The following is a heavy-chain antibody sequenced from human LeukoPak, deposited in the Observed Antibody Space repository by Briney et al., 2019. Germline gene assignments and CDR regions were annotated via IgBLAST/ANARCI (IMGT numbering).Heavy chain of an antibody. Sequence: NTSETLSLTCTVSGGSINGYFCTWLRQSAGAGLECIGRIHTSGTTYYNPSFKSRVSMSVDTSNNKFSLRLNSVSAADTAVYYCARDPAGHGRYFDYWGQGALVTVSS. D-gene: IGHD1-14*01. CDR2: IHTSGTT. J-gene: IGHJ4*02. CDR1: GGSINGYF. CDR3: ARDPAGHGRYFDY. V-gene: IGHV4-4*07.